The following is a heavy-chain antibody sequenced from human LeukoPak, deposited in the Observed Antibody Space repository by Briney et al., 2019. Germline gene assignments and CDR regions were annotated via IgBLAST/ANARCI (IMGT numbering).Heavy chain of an antibody. V-gene: IGHV3-30*18. Sequence: SGGSLRLSCAASGFTFSSYGMHWVRQAPGKGLEGLAVTSYDGSNKYYADSVKGRFTIDRDNSKNTLYLQMNSLRAEDTAVYYCAKEESGYDSRYYGMDVWGQGTTVTVSS. J-gene: IGHJ6*02. CDR3: AKEESGYDSRYYGMDV. CDR2: TSYDGSNK. D-gene: IGHD5-12*01. CDR1: GFTFSSYG.